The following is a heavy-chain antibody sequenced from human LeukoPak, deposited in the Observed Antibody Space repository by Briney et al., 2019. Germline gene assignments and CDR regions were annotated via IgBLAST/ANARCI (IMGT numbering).Heavy chain of an antibody. D-gene: IGHD5-18*01. CDR3: ASGIGYGLYWGY. Sequence: GASVKVSCKASGYTFTDYYMHWVRQAPGQGLEWMGRINPNSGGTNYAQKFQGRVTMPRHTSTTTAYMELSRLTSDDTAVYYCASGIGYGLYWGYCGQGTLVTVSS. CDR1: GYTFTDYY. V-gene: IGHV1-2*06. J-gene: IGHJ4*02. CDR2: INPNSGGT.